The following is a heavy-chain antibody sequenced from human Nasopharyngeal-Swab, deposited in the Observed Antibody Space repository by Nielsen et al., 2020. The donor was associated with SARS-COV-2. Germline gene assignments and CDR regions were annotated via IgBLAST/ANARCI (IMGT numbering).Heavy chain of an antibody. Sequence: LSLTCAASGFTFSGSAMHWVRQASGKGLEWVGRIRSKANSYATAYAASVKGRFTISRDDSKNTAYLQMNSLKTEDTAVYYCTRGPPYTDTYWDAFDIWGQGTMVSVSS. CDR1: GFTFSGSA. CDR2: IRSKANSYAT. CDR3: TRGPPYTDTYWDAFDI. V-gene: IGHV3-73*01. J-gene: IGHJ3*02. D-gene: IGHD2-8*02.